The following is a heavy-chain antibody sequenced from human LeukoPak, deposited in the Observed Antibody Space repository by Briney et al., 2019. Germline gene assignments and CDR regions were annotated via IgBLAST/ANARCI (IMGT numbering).Heavy chain of an antibody. Sequence: GGSLRLSCAASGFTFSSYGMHWVRQAPGKGLEWVAVISYDGSNKYYADSVKGRFTISRDNSKNTLYLQMNSLRAEDTAVYYCAKSTQKYSNYPAYFDYWGQGTLVTVSS. CDR1: GFTFSSYG. CDR3: AKSTQKYSNYPAYFDY. V-gene: IGHV3-30*18. CDR2: ISYDGSNK. J-gene: IGHJ4*02. D-gene: IGHD4-11*01.